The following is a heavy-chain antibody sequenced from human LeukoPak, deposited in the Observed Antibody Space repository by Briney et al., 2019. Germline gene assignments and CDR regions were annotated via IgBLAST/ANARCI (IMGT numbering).Heavy chain of an antibody. J-gene: IGHJ4*02. D-gene: IGHD3-3*01. V-gene: IGHV4-34*01. CDR1: GGSFSGYF. Sequence: SETLSLTCAVYGGSFSGYFWSWIRQPPGKGLEWIGEINHSGSTNYNPSLKSRVTISVDTSKNQFSLKLSSVTAADTAVYYCASTVFGVVIRDYWGQGTLVTVSS. CDR2: INHSGST. CDR3: ASTVFGVVIRDY.